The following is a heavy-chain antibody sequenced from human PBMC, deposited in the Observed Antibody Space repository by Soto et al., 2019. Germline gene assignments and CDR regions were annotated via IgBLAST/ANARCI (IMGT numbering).Heavy chain of an antibody. CDR1: GYTFTSYG. V-gene: IGHV1-18*01. D-gene: IGHD6-13*01. J-gene: IGHJ4*02. CDR3: ARDLGQQLCDY. Sequence: QVQLVQSGAEVKKPGASVKVSCKASGYTFTSYGISWVRQAPGQGLEWMGWISAYNGNTKNEQKLQGRVTMTTDTSRRPAYKGLRSLRSDDTAVYYCARDLGQQLCDYWGKGTLVTVSS. CDR2: ISAYNGNT.